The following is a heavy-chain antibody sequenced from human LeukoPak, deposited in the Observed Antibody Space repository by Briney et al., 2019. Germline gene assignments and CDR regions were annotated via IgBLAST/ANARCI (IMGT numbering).Heavy chain of an antibody. J-gene: IGHJ5*02. CDR2: IIAYNGNT. D-gene: IGHD5-18*01. V-gene: IGHV1-18*01. Sequence: ASVQVSFKASGYTFTSYGISWVRPAPGQGLEWMGWIIAYNGNTNYALKLQGRVTMTTDTSTSTAYMELRSLRSDDTAVYYCARGRMVTGANWFDPWGQGTLVTVSS. CDR1: GYTFTSYG. CDR3: ARGRMVTGANWFDP.